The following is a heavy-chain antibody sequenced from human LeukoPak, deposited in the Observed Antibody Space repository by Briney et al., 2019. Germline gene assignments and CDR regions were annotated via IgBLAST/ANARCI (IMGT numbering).Heavy chain of an antibody. CDR2: IYYSGST. CDR3: ARVAYCGGDCYSFDY. V-gene: IGHV4-59*01. CDR1: GGSISGYY. D-gene: IGHD2-21*02. J-gene: IGHJ4*02. Sequence: SETLSLTCTVSGGSISGYYWSWIRQPPGKGLEWIAYIYYSGSTNYNPSLKSRVTISVDTSKKQFSLKPSSVTAADTAVYYCARVAYCGGDCYSFDYWGQGTLVTVSS.